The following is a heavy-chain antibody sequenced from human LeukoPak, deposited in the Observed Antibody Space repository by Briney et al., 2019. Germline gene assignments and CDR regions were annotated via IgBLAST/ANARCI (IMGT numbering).Heavy chain of an antibody. J-gene: IGHJ4*02. V-gene: IGHV3-33*01. CDR1: GFTFSSYG. CDR2: IWYDGSNK. CDR3: ARAPFSSLPRTPSGSPFDY. D-gene: IGHD3-22*01. Sequence: PGGSLRLSCAASGFTFSSYGMHWVRQAPGKGLEWVAVIWYDGSNKYYADSVKGRFTISRDNSKNTLYLQMNSLRAEDTAVYYCARAPFSSLPRTPSGSPFDYWGQGTLVTVSS.